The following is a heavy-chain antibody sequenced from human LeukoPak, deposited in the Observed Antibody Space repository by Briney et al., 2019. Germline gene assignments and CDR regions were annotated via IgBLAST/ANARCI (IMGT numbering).Heavy chain of an antibody. V-gene: IGHV3-11*01. CDR2: ISSSGSTI. CDR1: GFTFSDYY. CDR3: ARVRRITMVRGVNAHFDY. J-gene: IGHJ4*02. Sequence: KPGGSLSLSCAASGFTFSDYYMSWISQAPGKGLEWVSYISSSGSTIYYADSVKGRFTISRDNAKNSLYLQMNSLRAEDTAVYYCARVRRITMVRGVNAHFDYWGQGTLVTVSS. D-gene: IGHD3-10*01.